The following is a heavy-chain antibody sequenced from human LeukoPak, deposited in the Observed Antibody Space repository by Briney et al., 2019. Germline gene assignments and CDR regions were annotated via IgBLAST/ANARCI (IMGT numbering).Heavy chain of an antibody. Sequence: SETLSLTCTVSGGSITNYYWSWIRQPPGKGLEWIGFSYYSGNTNYNPSLKSRVTISVDTSKNQFSLKLSSVTAADTAVYYCAREPVAGTVRWFDPWGQGTLVTVSS. J-gene: IGHJ5*02. D-gene: IGHD6-19*01. CDR1: GGSITNYY. V-gene: IGHV4-59*01. CDR3: AREPVAGTVRWFDP. CDR2: SYYSGNT.